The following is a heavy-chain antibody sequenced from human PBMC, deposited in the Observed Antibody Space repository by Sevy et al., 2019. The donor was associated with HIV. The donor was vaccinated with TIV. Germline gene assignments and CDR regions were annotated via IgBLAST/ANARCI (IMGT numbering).Heavy chain of an antibody. CDR1: GFTFSRYA. J-gene: IGHJ4*02. V-gene: IGHV3-23*01. Sequence: GGSLRLSCAASGFTFSRYAMNWVRQAPAKGLEWVSGFSGSGGSGDKTNYADSVKGRFTISRDDTKNSLYLQLNSLRAEDTAIYYCARKYDSSGYFDYWGQGTLVTVSS. CDR3: ARKYDSSGYFDY. D-gene: IGHD3-22*01. CDR2: FSGSGGSGDKT.